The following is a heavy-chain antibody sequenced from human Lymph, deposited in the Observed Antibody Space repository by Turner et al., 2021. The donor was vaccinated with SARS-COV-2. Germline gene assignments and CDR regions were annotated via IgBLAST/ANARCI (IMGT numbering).Heavy chain of an antibody. CDR2: IYSGSST. CDR3: ARDLVTAGGMDV. V-gene: IGHV3-53*04. D-gene: IGHD5-18*01. CDR1: VLTVSSNY. J-gene: IGHJ6*02. Sequence: EVQLVESGGGLVKPGGSRRPSCAASVLTVSSNYMTWVRQAPGKGLEWVSVIYSGSSTYYADSVMGRFTISRHNSKNTLYLQMNSLRAEDTAVVYCARDLVTAGGMDVWGQGTTVTVSS.